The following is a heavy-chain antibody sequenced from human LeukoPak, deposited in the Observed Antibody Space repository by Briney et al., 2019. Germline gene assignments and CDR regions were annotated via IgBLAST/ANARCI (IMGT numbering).Heavy chain of an antibody. Sequence: PGRSLRLSCAASGFTFSNYPMHWVRQAPGKGLEWVAVISHDGSNKYYADSVKGRFTISKDNAKNTLYLQMNSLRLEDTATYYCARTRGNAFDIWGQGTMVTVSS. CDR1: GFTFSNYP. J-gene: IGHJ3*02. D-gene: IGHD3-16*01. CDR3: ARTRGNAFDI. CDR2: ISHDGSNK. V-gene: IGHV3-30-3*01.